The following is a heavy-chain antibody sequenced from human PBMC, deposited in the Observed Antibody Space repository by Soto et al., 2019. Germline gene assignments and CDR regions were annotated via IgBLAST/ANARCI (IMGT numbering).Heavy chain of an antibody. CDR1: GFSLSNARMG. CDR2: IFSNDEK. CDR3: ARIVYDSSGYDFDY. Sequence: SVPTLVNPTETLRLTCTVSGFSLSNARMGVSWIRQPPGKALEWLAHIFSNDEKSYSTSLKSRLNISKDTSKSQVVLTMTNMDPVDTATYYCARIVYDSSGYDFDYWGQGTLVTVSS. D-gene: IGHD3-22*01. V-gene: IGHV2-26*01. J-gene: IGHJ4*02.